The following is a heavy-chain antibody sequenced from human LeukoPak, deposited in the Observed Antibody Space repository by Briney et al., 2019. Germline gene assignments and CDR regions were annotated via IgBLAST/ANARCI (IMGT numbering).Heavy chain of an antibody. D-gene: IGHD6-13*01. CDR1: GFTFSSCA. J-gene: IGHJ4*02. CDR3: AGDSSSWYYFDY. V-gene: IGHV3-30-3*01. Sequence: PGGSLRLSCAASGFTFSSCAMHWVRQAPGKGLEWVAVISYDGSNKYYADSVKGRFTISRDNSKNTLYLQMNSLRAEDTAVYYCAGDSSSWYYFDYWGQGTLVTVSS. CDR2: ISYDGSNK.